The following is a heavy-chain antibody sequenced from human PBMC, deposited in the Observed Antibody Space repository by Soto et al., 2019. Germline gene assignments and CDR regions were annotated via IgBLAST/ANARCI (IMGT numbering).Heavy chain of an antibody. CDR3: ARGWDLNY. Sequence: QTLSLTCAISGDSVSSNSAAWNCIRQSPSRGLEWLGRAYYRSKWYIEYAVSVQSRIIINADTSKNEFSLQLTSVTPEDTAVYYCARGWDLNYWGLGTLVTVSS. CDR2: AYYRSKWYI. D-gene: IGHD1-26*01. CDR1: GDSVSSNSAA. J-gene: IGHJ4*02. V-gene: IGHV6-1*01.